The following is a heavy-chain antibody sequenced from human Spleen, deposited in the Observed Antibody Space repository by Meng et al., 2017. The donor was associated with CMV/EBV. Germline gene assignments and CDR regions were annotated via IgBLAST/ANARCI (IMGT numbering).Heavy chain of an antibody. V-gene: IGHV3-30*02. CDR3: VKGRAVSIGTTWGYYFDY. CDR2: VRHDGGRK. CDR1: GFTFSGYG. Sequence: GESLKISCVGSGFTFSGYGMHWVRQAPGKGLEWVTFVRHDGGRKDYADSVKGRFTISRDNSKNTLSLQMNSLKAEDTAMYFCVKGRAVSIGTTWGYYFDYWGQGALVTVSS. D-gene: IGHD1-1*01. J-gene: IGHJ4*02.